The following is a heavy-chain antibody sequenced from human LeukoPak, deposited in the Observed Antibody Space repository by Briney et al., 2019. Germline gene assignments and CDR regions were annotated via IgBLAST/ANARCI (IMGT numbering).Heavy chain of an antibody. CDR1: GFTFSSYA. V-gene: IGHV3-23*01. CDR3: AKGLDFWSGYPNWFDP. D-gene: IGHD3-3*01. CDR2: ISGSGGST. J-gene: IGHJ5*02. Sequence: GGSLRLSCAASGFTFSSYAMSWVRQAPGKGLEWVSAISGSGGSTYYADSVKGRFTISRDNSKNTLYLQMNSLRAEDTAVYYCAKGLDFWSGYPNWFDPWGQGTLVTVSS.